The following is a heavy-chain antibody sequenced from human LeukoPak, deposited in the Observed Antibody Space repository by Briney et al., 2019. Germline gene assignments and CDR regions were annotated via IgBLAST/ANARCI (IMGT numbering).Heavy chain of an antibody. V-gene: IGHV3-23*01. Sequence: GSLRLSCAASGFTFSSYAMSWVRQAPGKGLEWVSAISGSGGSTYYADSVKGRFTISRDNSKNTLYLQMNSLRAEDTAVYYCAKDLEVEGYCSSTSRYPNFDYWGQGTLVTVSS. D-gene: IGHD2-2*01. CDR1: GFTFSSYA. CDR3: AKDLEVEGYCSSTSRYPNFDY. J-gene: IGHJ4*02. CDR2: ISGSGGST.